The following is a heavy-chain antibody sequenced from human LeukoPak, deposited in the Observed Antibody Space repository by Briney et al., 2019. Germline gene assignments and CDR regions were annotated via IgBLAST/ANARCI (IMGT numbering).Heavy chain of an antibody. Sequence: PGGSLRLSCAASGFTFSDYWMHWVRQAPGKGLVWVSRINSDGSSTSYADSVRGRFTISRDNSKNTLYLQMNSLRAEDTAVYYCAKDLLAYYYYYMDVWGKGTTVTVSS. CDR2: INSDGSST. CDR1: GFTFSDYW. CDR3: AKDLLAYYYYYMDV. V-gene: IGHV3-74*01. J-gene: IGHJ6*03. D-gene: IGHD2-15*01.